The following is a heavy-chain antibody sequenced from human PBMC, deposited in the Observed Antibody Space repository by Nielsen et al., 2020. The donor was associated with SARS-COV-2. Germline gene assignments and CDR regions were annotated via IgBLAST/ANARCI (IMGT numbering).Heavy chain of an antibody. CDR3: ARENGGNSYYGMDV. V-gene: IGHV4-31*03. D-gene: IGHD4-23*01. J-gene: IGHJ6*02. CDR2: IYYSGST. Sequence: SETLSLACTVSGGSISSGGYYWSWIRQHPGKGLEWIGYIYYSGSTYYNPSLKSRVTISVDTSKNQFSLKLSSVTAADTAVYYCARENGGNSYYGMDVWGQGTTVTVSS. CDR1: GGSISSGGYY.